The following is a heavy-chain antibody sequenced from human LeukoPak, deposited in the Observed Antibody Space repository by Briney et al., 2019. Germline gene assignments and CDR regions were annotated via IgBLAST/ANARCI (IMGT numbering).Heavy chain of an antibody. CDR3: AKDMDDILTGHFDD. V-gene: IGHV3-9*01. D-gene: IGHD3-9*01. Sequence: GRSLRLSCAASGFTFDDYAMHWVRQAPGKGLEWVSGISWNSCSIAYADSVKGRFTISRDNAKNSLYLQMNSLRGEDTALYYCAKDMDDILTGHFDDWGQGTLVTVTS. J-gene: IGHJ4*02. CDR1: GFTFDDYA. CDR2: ISWNSCSI.